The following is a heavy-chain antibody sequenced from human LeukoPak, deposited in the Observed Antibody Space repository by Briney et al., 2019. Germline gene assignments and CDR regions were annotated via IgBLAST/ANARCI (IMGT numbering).Heavy chain of an antibody. CDR3: ARYGGNWPYELFDI. CDR1: GGSISSYY. D-gene: IGHD4-23*01. CDR2: IYYSGST. V-gene: IGHV4-59*01. Sequence: SETLSLTCTVSGGSISSYYWSWIRQPPGKGLEWIGYIYYSGSTNYNPSLKSRVTISVDTSKNQFSLKLSSVTAADTAVYYCARYGGNWPYELFDIWGQGTMVTVSS. J-gene: IGHJ3*02.